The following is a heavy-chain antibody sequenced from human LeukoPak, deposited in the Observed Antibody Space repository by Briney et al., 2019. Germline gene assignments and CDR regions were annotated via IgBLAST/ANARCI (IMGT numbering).Heavy chain of an antibody. D-gene: IGHD6-13*01. J-gene: IGHJ4*02. Sequence: GGSLRLSCAASGFTFSSYAMHWVRQAPGKGLEWVAVISYDGSNKYYADSVKGRFTISRDNSKNTLYLQMNSLRAEDTAVYYCARARAIARPFDYWGQGTLVTASS. V-gene: IGHV3-30-3*01. CDR2: ISYDGSNK. CDR1: GFTFSSYA. CDR3: ARARAIARPFDY.